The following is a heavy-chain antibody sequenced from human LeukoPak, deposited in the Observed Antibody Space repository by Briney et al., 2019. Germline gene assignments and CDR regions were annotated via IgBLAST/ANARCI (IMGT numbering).Heavy chain of an antibody. D-gene: IGHD5-12*01. Sequence: PGESLRLSCSASGFTFSTNHMHWVRQAPGKGLEYVSGIRNNGDNTYYADSVKGRFTISRDNSKNTVYLQMSSLRPEDTAVYYCGNGYDWNYWGQGTLVTVSS. CDR1: GFTFSTNH. CDR3: GNGYDWNY. V-gene: IGHV3-64D*09. J-gene: IGHJ4*02. CDR2: IRNNGDNT.